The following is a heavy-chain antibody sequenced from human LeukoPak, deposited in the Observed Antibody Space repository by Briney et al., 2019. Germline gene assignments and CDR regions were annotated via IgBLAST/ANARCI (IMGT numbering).Heavy chain of an antibody. CDR1: GFTFSSYR. J-gene: IGHJ5*02. V-gene: IGHV3-21*01. D-gene: IGHD3-10*01. CDR3: ARDAITMVRGVISP. CDR2: ISSSSSYI. Sequence: GGSLRLSCAASGFTFSSYRMIGVRQAPGKGLEWVSSISSSSSYIYYADSVKGRFTISRDNAKNSLYLKMNSLRAEDTAVYYCARDAITMVRGVISPWGQGTLVTVSS.